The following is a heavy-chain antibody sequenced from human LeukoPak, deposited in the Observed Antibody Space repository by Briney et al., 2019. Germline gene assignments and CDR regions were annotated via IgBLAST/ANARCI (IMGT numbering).Heavy chain of an antibody. D-gene: IGHD6-6*01. V-gene: IGHV4-34*01. Sequence: SETLTLTCAVYGGSFSGYYWSWIRQPPGKGLEWIGEINHSGSTNYNPSLKSRVTITVDTSKNQFSLKLSSVTAADTAVYYCARAGIAAHDYWGQGTLVTVSS. J-gene: IGHJ4*02. CDR2: INHSGST. CDR3: ARAGIAAHDY. CDR1: GGSFSGYY.